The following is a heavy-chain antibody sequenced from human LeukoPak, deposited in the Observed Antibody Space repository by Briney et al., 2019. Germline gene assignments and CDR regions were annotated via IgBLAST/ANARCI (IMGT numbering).Heavy chain of an antibody. Sequence: GGSLRLSCAASGFTFSDYYMSWIRQAPGKGLEWVSYISSSGSTIYYADSVKGRFTISRDNSKNTLYPQMNSLRAEDTAVYYCAKDYCSGGSCYSFHFDYWGQGTLVTVSS. D-gene: IGHD2-15*01. CDR3: AKDYCSGGSCYSFHFDY. J-gene: IGHJ4*02. CDR1: GFTFSDYY. CDR2: ISSSGSTI. V-gene: IGHV3-11*04.